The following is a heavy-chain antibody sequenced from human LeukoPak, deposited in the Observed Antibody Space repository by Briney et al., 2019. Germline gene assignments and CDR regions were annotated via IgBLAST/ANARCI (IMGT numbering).Heavy chain of an antibody. CDR3: AREHGDYVGTVDI. V-gene: IGHV4-39*07. J-gene: IGHJ3*02. Sequence: SETLSLTCTVSGGSISSSSYYWGWIRQPPGKGLEWIGSIYYSGSTYYNPSLKSRVTISVDTSKNQFSLKLSSVTAADTAVYYCAREHGDYVGTVDIWGQGTMVTVSS. D-gene: IGHD4-17*01. CDR2: IYYSGST. CDR1: GGSISSSSYY.